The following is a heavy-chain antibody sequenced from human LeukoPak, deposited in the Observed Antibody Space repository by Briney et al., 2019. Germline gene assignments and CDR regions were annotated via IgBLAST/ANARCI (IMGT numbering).Heavy chain of an antibody. CDR2: INSDGSTI. D-gene: IGHD1-26*01. J-gene: IGHJ4*02. CDR3: ARAAYYRFDY. CDR1: GFTFSSYW. Sequence: GGSLRLSCAASGFTFSSYWVHWVRQAPGKGLEWVARINSDGSTINHAVSVRGRFTISRDNAENTLYLQMSSLRAEDTAIYFCARAAYYRFDYWGQGTLVTVSS. V-gene: IGHV3-74*01.